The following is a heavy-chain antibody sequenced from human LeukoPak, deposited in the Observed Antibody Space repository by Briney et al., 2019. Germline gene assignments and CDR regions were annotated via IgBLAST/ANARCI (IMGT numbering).Heavy chain of an antibody. CDR1: GGSISSSSYY. CDR3: ARTYNSGQD. J-gene: IGHJ4*02. V-gene: IGHV4-39*01. D-gene: IGHD6-19*01. CDR2: IYYSGST. Sequence: SETLSLTCTVSGGSISSSSYYWGWLRQPPGKGLEWIGSIYYSGSTYYNPSLKSRVTISVDTSKNQFSLKLSSVTAADTSLYYCARTYNSGQDWGQGTLVTVSS.